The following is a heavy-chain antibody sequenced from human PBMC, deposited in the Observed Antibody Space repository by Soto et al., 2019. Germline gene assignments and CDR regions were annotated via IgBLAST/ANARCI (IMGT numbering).Heavy chain of an antibody. V-gene: IGHV1-46*01. CDR1: GYSFTSYY. CDR2: INPSGGST. J-gene: IGHJ6*02. D-gene: IGHD2-21*02. Sequence: ASVKVSCKASGYSFTSYYMHWVRQAPGQGLEWMGIINPSGGSTSYAQEFQGRVTMTRDTSTSTVYMELSSLRSEDTAVYYCARDLKCGGDCPSLYYYGMDVWGQGTTVTVSS. CDR3: ARDLKCGGDCPSLYYYGMDV.